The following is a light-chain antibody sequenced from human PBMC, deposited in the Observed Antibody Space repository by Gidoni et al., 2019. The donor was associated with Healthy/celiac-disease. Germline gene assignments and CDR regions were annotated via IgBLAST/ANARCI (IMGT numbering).Light chain of an antibody. V-gene: IGKV3-20*01. J-gene: IGKJ1*01. Sequence: EIVLTQSPGTLSLSPGERATLSFRASQSVSSSYLAWYQQKTGQAPRLLIYGASSRATGIPDRFSGSGSGTDFTLTISRLEPEDFAVYYCQQYGSSRTFGQGTKVEIK. CDR3: QQYGSSRT. CDR2: GAS. CDR1: QSVSSSY.